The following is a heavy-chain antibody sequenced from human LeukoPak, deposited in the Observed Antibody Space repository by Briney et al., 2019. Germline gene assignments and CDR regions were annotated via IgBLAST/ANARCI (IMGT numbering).Heavy chain of an antibody. V-gene: IGHV3-11*04. CDR2: ISSSGSTI. CDR3: ARDIGSYASGSFDY. D-gene: IGHD3-10*01. Sequence: GGSLRLSCATSGFTVSSKYMSWIRQAPGKGLEWVSYISSSGSTIYYADSVKGRFTISRDNAKNSLSLQMNSLRVEDTAVYYGARDIGSYASGSFDYGGQGTLATVS. CDR1: GFTVSSKY. J-gene: IGHJ4*02.